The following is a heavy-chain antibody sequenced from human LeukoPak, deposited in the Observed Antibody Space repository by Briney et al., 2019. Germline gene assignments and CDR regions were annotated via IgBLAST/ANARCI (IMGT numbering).Heavy chain of an antibody. Sequence: VGSLRVSSAPSVFSVSSNYMSWVRQALGEGLGRVSVLYSGGSTYYADSAKGRFTISRDNSKNTLYLQMNSLRAEDTAVYYCARERGSGYGYWGQGTLVTVSS. V-gene: IGHV3-53*01. J-gene: IGHJ4*02. CDR1: VFSVSSNY. D-gene: IGHD5-12*01. CDR2: LYSGGST. CDR3: ARERGSGYGY.